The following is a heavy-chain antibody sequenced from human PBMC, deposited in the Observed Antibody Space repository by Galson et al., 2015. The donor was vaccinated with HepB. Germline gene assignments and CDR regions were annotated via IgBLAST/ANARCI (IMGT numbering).Heavy chain of an antibody. D-gene: IGHD3-10*01. CDR1: GGTFSSYA. Sequence: SVKVSCKASGGTFSSYAISWVRQAPGQGLEWMGGIIPIFGTANYAQKFQGRVTITADNSTSTAYMELSSLRSEDTAVYYCARSAGGVIRDLLLWFGGVRYYFDYWGQGTLVTVSS. CDR3: ARSAGGVIRDLLLWFGGVRYYFDY. CDR2: IIPIFGTA. J-gene: IGHJ4*02. V-gene: IGHV1-69*06.